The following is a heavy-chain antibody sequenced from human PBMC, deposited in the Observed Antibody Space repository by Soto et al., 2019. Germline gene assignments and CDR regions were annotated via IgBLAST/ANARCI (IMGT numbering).Heavy chain of an antibody. CDR3: ARDVAYCSSSPCLIDH. Sequence: ASVKVSCKASGYTFNTYGSSWVRQAPGKGLEWMGWSSTFNGETRYAQKFQARVTVTTDTSTTTGCMELRSLRSDDAAVYYCARDVAYCSSSPCLIDHWGQGTLVTVSS. D-gene: IGHD2-2*01. CDR1: GYTFNTYG. CDR2: SSTFNGET. V-gene: IGHV1-18*01. J-gene: IGHJ4*02.